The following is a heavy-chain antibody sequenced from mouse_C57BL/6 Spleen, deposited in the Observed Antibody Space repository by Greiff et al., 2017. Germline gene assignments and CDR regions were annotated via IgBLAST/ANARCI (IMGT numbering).Heavy chain of an antibody. CDR1: GFSLTSYA. CDR3: ARNPHYYGSRGYYFDY. J-gene: IGHJ2*01. Sequence: VKVVESGPGLVAPSQSLSITCTVSGFSLTSYAISWVRQPPGKGLEWLGVIWTGGGTNYNSALKSRLSISKDNSKSQVFLKMNSLQTDDTARYYCARNPHYYGSRGYYFDYWGQGTTLTVSS. D-gene: IGHD1-1*01. CDR2: IWTGGGT. V-gene: IGHV2-9-1*01.